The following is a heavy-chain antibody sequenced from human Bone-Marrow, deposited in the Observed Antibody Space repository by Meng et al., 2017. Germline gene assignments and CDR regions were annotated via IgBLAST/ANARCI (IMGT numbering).Heavy chain of an antibody. J-gene: IGHJ4*02. CDR3: ARGDYSSSPSF. D-gene: IGHD3-22*01. Sequence: QVQLQQSGQGMVKPSQTPSLTCAISGDSVSSNRAAWHWIRQSPSRGLEWLGRTYYRSKWYTDYAVSVKSRITINPDTSKNQFSLQLNSVTPEDTAVYYCARGDYSSSPSFWGQGTLVTVSS. V-gene: IGHV6-1*01. CDR1: GDSVSSNRAA. CDR2: TYYRSKWYT.